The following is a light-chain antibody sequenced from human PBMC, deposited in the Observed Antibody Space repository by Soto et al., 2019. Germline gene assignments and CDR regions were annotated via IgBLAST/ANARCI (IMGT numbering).Light chain of an antibody. CDR1: QGIAPY. V-gene: IGKV1-27*01. CDR3: QKYNSAPLT. Sequence: DVHMTQSPSSLSAFVGDRVTITCRASQGIAPYLAWFQQKPGKVPKLLIYATSTLQSGVPSRFSGSGSGTDFTLTISSLQPEDVAIYYCQKYNSAPLTFGGGTKVEIK. CDR2: ATS. J-gene: IGKJ4*02.